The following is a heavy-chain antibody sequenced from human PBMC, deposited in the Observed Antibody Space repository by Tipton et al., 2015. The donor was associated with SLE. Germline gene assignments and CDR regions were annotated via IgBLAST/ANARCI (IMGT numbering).Heavy chain of an antibody. Sequence: GLVKPSETLSLTCTVSGFSISSAYYWGWIRQPPGKGLEWIGYIYSTLSTNYNPSLQNRVTISVDTSKNQFSLKLSSVTAADTAVYYCGKYDYDSTGVQAVHYWGQGTLLTVSS. D-gene: IGHD3-22*01. J-gene: IGHJ4*02. CDR1: GFSISSAYY. V-gene: IGHV4-61*01. CDR2: IYSTLST. CDR3: GKYDYDSTGVQAVHY.